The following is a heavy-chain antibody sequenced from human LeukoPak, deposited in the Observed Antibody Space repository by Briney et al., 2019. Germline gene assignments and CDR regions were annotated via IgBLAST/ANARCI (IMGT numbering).Heavy chain of an antibody. CDR1: GFTFSTYS. V-gene: IGHV3-48*02. D-gene: IGHD2-21*01. J-gene: IGHJ4*02. CDR3: ARRSQVGGDHDY. CDR2: ISSSSSII. Sequence: GGSLRLSCAASGFTFSTYSMNWVRKAPGKGLEWVSYISSSSSIIYYADSVKGRFTISRDNAKNSLYLQMNSLRDEDTAVYSCARRSQVGGDHDYWGQGTLVTVSS.